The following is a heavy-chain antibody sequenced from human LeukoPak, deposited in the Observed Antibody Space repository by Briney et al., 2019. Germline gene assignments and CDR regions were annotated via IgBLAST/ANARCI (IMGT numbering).Heavy chain of an antibody. J-gene: IGHJ5*02. CDR2: INHSGST. CDR3: ARGGLGEVVTAKSNWFDP. Sequence: PSETLSLTCALHVGSFCGYYWCCIRQPPRKGLWWIGEINHSGSTNYNPSLESRVTISVDTSKNQFSLKLSSVTAADTAVYYCARGGLGEVVTAKSNWFDPWGQGTLVTVSS. V-gene: IGHV4-34*01. CDR1: VGSFCGYY. D-gene: IGHD2-21*02.